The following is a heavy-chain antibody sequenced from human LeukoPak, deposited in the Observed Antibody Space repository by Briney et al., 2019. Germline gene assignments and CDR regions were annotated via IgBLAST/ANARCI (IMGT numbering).Heavy chain of an antibody. Sequence: SETLSLTCSVSSSSITSIYYWGWIRQPPGKGLEWIASVYHSGSTYYNPSLKDRVTVSVDKSSNQFTLRLSSVTAADTAFYYCARDRSGDYNAPFDSWGQGILVTVS. CDR2: VYHSGST. V-gene: IGHV4-38-2*02. D-gene: IGHD3-3*01. CDR3: ARDRSGDYNAPFDS. CDR1: SSSITSIYY. J-gene: IGHJ4*02.